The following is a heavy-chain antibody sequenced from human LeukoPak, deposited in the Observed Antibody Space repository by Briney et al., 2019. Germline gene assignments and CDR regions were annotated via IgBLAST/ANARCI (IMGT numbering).Heavy chain of an antibody. Sequence: PGGSLRLSCAASGFTFSSYSMNWVRQAPGKGLEWVAVISYDGSNKYYADSVKGRFTISRDNSKNTLYLQMNSLRAEDTAVYYCARVDYWGQGTLVTVSS. CDR3: ARVDY. CDR1: GFTFSSYS. J-gene: IGHJ4*02. CDR2: ISYDGSNK. V-gene: IGHV3-30*03.